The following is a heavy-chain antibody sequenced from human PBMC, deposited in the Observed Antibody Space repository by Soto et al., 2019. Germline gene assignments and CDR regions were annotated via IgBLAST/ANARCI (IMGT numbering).Heavy chain of an antibody. D-gene: IGHD6-19*01. V-gene: IGHV4-39*01. CDR1: GGSISSSSYY. CDR3: ARIPRLVAY. CDR2: IYYSGST. J-gene: IGHJ4*02. Sequence: SETLSLACTVSGGSISSSSYYWGWIRQPPGKGLEWIGSIYYSGSTYYNPSLKSRVTISVDTSKNQFSLKLSSVTAADTAVYYCARIPRLVAYWGQGTLVTVSS.